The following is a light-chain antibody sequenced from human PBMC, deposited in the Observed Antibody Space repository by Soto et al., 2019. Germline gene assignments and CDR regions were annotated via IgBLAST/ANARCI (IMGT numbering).Light chain of an antibody. CDR3: QQYNTHSGT. Sequence: DIQMTQSPSTLSASVGDRVTITCRASQSISSWLAWYQQKPGKAPKLLIYDASTLESGVPARFSGSRSGTDFNLTISSLRPDDVGTYYCQQYNTHSGTFGQGTKVDIK. V-gene: IGKV1-5*01. J-gene: IGKJ1*01. CDR2: DAS. CDR1: QSISSW.